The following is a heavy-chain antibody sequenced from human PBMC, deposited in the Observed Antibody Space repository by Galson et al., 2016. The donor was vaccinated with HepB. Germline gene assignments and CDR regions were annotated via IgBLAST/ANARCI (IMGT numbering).Heavy chain of an antibody. V-gene: IGHV1-3*01. D-gene: IGHD3-22*01. CDR2: INAGNGNT. Sequence: SVKVSCKASGYTFTSYYTHWVRQAPGQRLGWMGWINAGNGNTKYSQKFRGRVTIARDTSASTADMELSSLRSEDTAVYYCARDLKNYYDSSGYDYRWFDPWGQGTLVTVSS. J-gene: IGHJ5*02. CDR3: ARDLKNYYDSSGYDYRWFDP. CDR1: GYTFTSYY.